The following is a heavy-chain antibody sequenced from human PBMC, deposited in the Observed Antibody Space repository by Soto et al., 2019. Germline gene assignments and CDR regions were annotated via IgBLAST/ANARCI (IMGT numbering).Heavy chain of an antibody. CDR1: GYIFTSYW. V-gene: IGHV5-51*01. CDR3: ARHGVSGSYSGYYYYVMAV. Sequence: PGESLNICCKGSGYIFTSYWIGGVRQMPGKGVEWMGIIYPGDSDTRYSPSFQGQITISADKSISTAYLQWSSLKASNTAMYYCARHGVSGSYSGYYYYVMAVWAQGTTAT. CDR2: IYPGDSDT. D-gene: IGHD3-10*01. J-gene: IGHJ6*02.